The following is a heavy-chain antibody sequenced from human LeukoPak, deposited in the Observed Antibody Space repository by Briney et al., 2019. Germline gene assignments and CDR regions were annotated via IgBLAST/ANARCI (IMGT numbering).Heavy chain of an antibody. D-gene: IGHD2/OR15-2a*01. CDR1: GFTFGDYA. V-gene: IGHV3-49*04. CDR3: TRSEYGCDY. J-gene: IGHJ4*02. Sequence: GGSLRLSCTASGFTFGDYAMSWVRQAPGKGLEWVGFIRSKAYGGTTEYAASVKGRFTISRDDSNSIAHLQVNSLKTEDTAVYYCTRSEYGCDYWSQGTLVTVSS. CDR2: IRSKAYGGTT.